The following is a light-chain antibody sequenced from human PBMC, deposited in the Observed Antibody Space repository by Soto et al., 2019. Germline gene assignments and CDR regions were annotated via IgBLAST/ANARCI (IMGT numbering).Light chain of an antibody. J-gene: IGKJ1*01. CDR1: QDISNH. Sequence: DIHMTHSPSSLSASLGDIVTITCQASQDISNHLNWYQQKPGKAPKLLIYDASSLESGVPSRFSGSGSGTEFTLTISSLQPDDFATYYCQQYNSYSWTFGQGTKVDIK. CDR3: QQYNSYSWT. V-gene: IGKV1-5*01. CDR2: DAS.